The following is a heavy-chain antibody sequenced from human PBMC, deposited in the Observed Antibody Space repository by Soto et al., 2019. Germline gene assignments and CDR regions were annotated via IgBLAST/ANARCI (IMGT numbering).Heavy chain of an antibody. CDR3: TTDGATIFFDP. CDR1: GFTFKNAW. Sequence: GGSLRLSCATSGFTFKNAWMSWVRQAPGKGLEWVGRIKTKADAGTTDYAAPVKGRFIISRDDSKNTLYLQMNSLKNEDTALYFCTTDGATIFFDPRGQGTLVTVSS. J-gene: IGHJ5*02. D-gene: IGHD3-10*02. V-gene: IGHV3-15*01. CDR2: IKTKADAGTT.